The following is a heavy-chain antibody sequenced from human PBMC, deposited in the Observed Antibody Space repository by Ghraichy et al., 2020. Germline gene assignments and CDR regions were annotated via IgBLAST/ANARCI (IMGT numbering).Heavy chain of an antibody. V-gene: IGHV3-30*18. J-gene: IGHJ3*02. CDR2: KSYDGSNT. CDR3: AKGYYDKSAYYDTVFFDN. Sequence: GALRLSCAASGFSFSSHGIYWVRQAPGKGREWVAVKSYDGSNTHYTDSVKGRFTVSRDNSKNTLYLQMSDLSAEDTAMYYCAKGYYDKSAYYDTVFFDNWGLGTMVIVXS. CDR1: GFSFSSHG. D-gene: IGHD3-22*01.